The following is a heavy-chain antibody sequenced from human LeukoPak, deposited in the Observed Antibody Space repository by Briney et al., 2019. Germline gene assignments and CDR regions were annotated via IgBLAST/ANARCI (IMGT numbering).Heavy chain of an antibody. CDR1: GFTFSSYA. Sequence: GGSLRLSCAASGFTFSSYAMSWVRQAPGKGLEWVSAISGSGGSTYYADSVKGRFTISRDNSKSTLYLQMNSLRAEDTAVYYCARGQIVGVQGDFWGQGTLVTVSS. CDR3: ARGQIVGVQGDF. D-gene: IGHD1-26*01. CDR2: ISGSGGST. J-gene: IGHJ4*02. V-gene: IGHV3-23*01.